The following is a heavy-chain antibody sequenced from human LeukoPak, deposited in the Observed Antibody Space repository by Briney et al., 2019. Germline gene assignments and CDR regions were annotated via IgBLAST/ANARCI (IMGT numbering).Heavy chain of an antibody. CDR1: GGAFSGYY. CDR3: ARVGYSYDCSLDY. CDR2: IKHSGST. D-gene: IGHD5-18*01. J-gene: IGHJ4*02. V-gene: IGHV4-34*01. Sequence: SETRSLTCAVYGGAFSGYYWIWSRQPPGKGLGWIGEIKHSGSTNYNPSLKSRVTISVDTSKNQFSLKLSPVTAADTAVYYCARVGYSYDCSLDYWRQGTLVTVSS.